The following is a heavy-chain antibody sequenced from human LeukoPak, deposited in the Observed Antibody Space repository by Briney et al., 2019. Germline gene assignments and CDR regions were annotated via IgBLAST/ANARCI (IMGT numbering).Heavy chain of an antibody. V-gene: IGHV1-18*01. CDR3: AREYLVAVAGDAFDI. D-gene: IGHD6-19*01. CDR1: VYTFTSYG. J-gene: IGHJ3*02. CDR2: SSAYNGNT. Sequence: ASVKVSCKASVYTFTSYGISWVRQAPGQGLEWMGWSSAYNGNTNYAQKLQGRVTMTTDTSTSTAYMELRSLRSDDTAVYYCAREYLVAVAGDAFDIWGQGTMVTVSS.